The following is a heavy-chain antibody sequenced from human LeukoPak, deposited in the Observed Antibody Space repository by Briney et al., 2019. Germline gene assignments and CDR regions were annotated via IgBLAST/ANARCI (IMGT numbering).Heavy chain of an antibody. V-gene: IGHV1-18*01. Sequence: ASVKVSCETSGYSFTTYGITWVRQAPGQGLEWMGWINSYNGNTIYAQKFQGRITMTTDTSTSTAYMEVRSLRSDDTAMYYCARDTWRYSSGSYWEFDYWGQGTLVTVSS. CDR3: ARDTWRYSSGSYWEFDY. CDR2: INSYNGNT. J-gene: IGHJ4*02. CDR1: GYSFTTYG. D-gene: IGHD6-19*01.